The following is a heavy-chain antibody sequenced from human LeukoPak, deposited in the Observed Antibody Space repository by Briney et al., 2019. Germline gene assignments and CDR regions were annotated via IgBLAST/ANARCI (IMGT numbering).Heavy chain of an antibody. J-gene: IGHJ6*03. CDR2: INPSGGST. CDR3: ARRAADNYDILTGYTSYYMDV. D-gene: IGHD3-9*01. CDR1: GYTFTGYY. Sequence: GASVKVSCKASGYTFTGYYMHWVRQAPGQGLEWMGIINPSGGSTSYAQKFQGRVTMTRDTSTSTVYMELSSLRSEDTAVYYCARRAADNYDILTGYTSYYMDVWGKGTTVTVSS. V-gene: IGHV1-46*01.